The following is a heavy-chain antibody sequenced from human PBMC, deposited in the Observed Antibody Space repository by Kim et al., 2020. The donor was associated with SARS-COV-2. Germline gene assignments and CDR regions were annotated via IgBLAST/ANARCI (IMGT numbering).Heavy chain of an antibody. CDR3: AHIRNYDILTGYLFDY. Sequence: SGPTLVNPTQTLTLTCTFSGFSLSTSGVGVGWIRQPPGKALEWLALIYWDDDKRYSPSLKSRLTITKDTSKNQVVLTMTNMDPVDTATYYCAHIRNYDILTGYLFDYWGQGTLVTVSS. CDR1: GFSLSTSGVG. J-gene: IGHJ4*02. CDR2: IYWDDDK. V-gene: IGHV2-5*02. D-gene: IGHD3-9*01.